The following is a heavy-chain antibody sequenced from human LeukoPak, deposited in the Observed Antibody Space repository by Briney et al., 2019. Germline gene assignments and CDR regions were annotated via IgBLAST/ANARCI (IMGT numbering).Heavy chain of an antibody. CDR2: ISWNSGSI. V-gene: IGHV3-9*03. J-gene: IGHJ4*02. CDR3: AKDMGSHGYSYGSFDY. D-gene: IGHD5-18*01. CDR1: GFTFDDYA. Sequence: GRSLRLSCAASGFTFDDYAMHWVRQAPGQGLEWVSGISWNSGSIGYADSVKGRFTISRDNAKNSLYLQMNSLRAEDMALYYCAKDMGSHGYSYGSFDYWGQGTLVTVSS.